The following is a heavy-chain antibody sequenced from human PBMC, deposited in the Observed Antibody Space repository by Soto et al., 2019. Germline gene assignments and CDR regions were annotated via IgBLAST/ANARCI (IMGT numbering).Heavy chain of an antibody. J-gene: IGHJ3*02. Sequence: SVKVSCKASGGTFSSYAISWVRQAPGQGLEWMGGIIPIFGTANYAQKFQGRVTITADESTSTAYMELSSLRSEDTAVYYCARDRLSTVAGTDAFDIWGQGTMVTVSS. D-gene: IGHD6-19*01. V-gene: IGHV1-69*13. CDR3: ARDRLSTVAGTDAFDI. CDR2: IIPIFGTA. CDR1: GGTFSSYA.